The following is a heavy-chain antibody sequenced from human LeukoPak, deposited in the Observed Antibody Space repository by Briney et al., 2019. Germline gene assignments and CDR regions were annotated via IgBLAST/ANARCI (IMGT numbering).Heavy chain of an antibody. V-gene: IGHV3-53*01. CDR2: IYSGGST. D-gene: IGHD2-15*01. Sequence: PGGSLRLSCAASGFTLSSNYMSWVRQAPGKGLEWVSIIYSGGSTYYADSVKGRFTISRDNSKNTLYVQMNSLKAEDTDVYYCARDRKDCNFFDYWGQGTLVTVSS. J-gene: IGHJ4*02. CDR1: GFTLSSNY. CDR3: ARDRKDCNFFDY.